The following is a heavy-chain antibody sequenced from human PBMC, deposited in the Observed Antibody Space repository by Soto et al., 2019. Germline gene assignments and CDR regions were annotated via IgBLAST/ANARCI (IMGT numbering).Heavy chain of an antibody. Sequence: QLQLQESGPGLVKPSETLSLTCTVSGGSISSSSYYWGWIRQPPGKGLEWIGSIYYSGSTYYNPSIKRRVTTSVDTSKHHFSMKISAVTAEETAVYYCARVLRFLEGFLDVWGQGTTVTVSS. CDR1: GGSISSSSYY. V-gene: IGHV4-39*02. J-gene: IGHJ6*02. D-gene: IGHD3-3*01. CDR2: IYYSGST. CDR3: ARVLRFLEGFLDV.